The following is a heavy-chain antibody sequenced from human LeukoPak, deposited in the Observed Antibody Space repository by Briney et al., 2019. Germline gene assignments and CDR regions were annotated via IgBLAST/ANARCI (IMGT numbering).Heavy chain of an antibody. CDR1: GFTFSSYA. J-gene: IGHJ4*02. CDR2: ISGSGGST. Sequence: PGGSLRLSCAASGFTFSSYAMSWVRQAPGKGLEWVSAISGSGGSTYYADSVKGRFTISRDESKNTVYLQMNSLRVEDTAVYYCAKDGVITIHWYFDHWGQGTLVTVSS. V-gene: IGHV3-23*01. D-gene: IGHD2-21*01. CDR3: AKDGVITIHWYFDH.